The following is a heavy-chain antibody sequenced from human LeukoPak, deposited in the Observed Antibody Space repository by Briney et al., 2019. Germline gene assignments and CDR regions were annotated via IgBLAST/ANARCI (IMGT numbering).Heavy chain of an antibody. J-gene: IGHJ4*02. CDR1: GGSISSSSYY. Sequence: SETLSLTCTVSGGSISSSSYYWGWIRQPPGKGLEWIGSIYYSGSTYYNPSLKSRVTISVDTSKNQFSLKLSSVTAADTAVYYCARLKGKRGYFDYWGQGTLVTVSS. CDR2: IYYSGST. V-gene: IGHV4-39*01. CDR3: ARLKGKRGYFDY.